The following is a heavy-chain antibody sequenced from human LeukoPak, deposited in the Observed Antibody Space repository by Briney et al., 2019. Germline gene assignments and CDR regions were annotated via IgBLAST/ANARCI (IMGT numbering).Heavy chain of an antibody. CDR3: AKSSHPTRSIAVASDY. CDR1: GSTFSSTA. Sequence: GGSLRPSCAASGSTFSSTAIGSASQARGEGIGWVSAISGSGGSTYYADSVKGRFTISRDNSKNTLYLQMNSLRAEDTAVYYCAKSSHPTRSIAVASDYWGQGTLVTVSS. J-gene: IGHJ4*02. D-gene: IGHD6-19*01. CDR2: ISGSGGST. V-gene: IGHV3-23*01.